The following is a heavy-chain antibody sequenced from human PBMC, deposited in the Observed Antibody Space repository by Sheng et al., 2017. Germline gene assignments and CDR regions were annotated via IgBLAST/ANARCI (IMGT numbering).Heavy chain of an antibody. CDR1: GFTFSTYW. V-gene: IGHV3-74*02. J-gene: IGHJ6*02. CDR3: ARGRVGYGMDV. CDR2: IHTDGSAT. Sequence: EVQLVESGGGLVKPGGSLRLSCAASGFTFSTYWMSWVRQAPGKGLVWVSRIHTDGSATTYADSVKGRFTISRDNAKNTLYLQMNSLRADDTAVYYCARGRVGYGMDVWGQGTTVTVSS.